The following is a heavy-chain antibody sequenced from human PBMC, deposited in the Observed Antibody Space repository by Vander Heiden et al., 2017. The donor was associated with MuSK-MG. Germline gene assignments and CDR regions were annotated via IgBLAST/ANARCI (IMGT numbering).Heavy chain of an antibody. Sequence: QVQLQESGPGLVTPSETLSLPCTVSGGSIISYYWSWIRQPPGKGLEWIGYIYYSGSTNYNPSLKSRVTISAYTSKNQFSLKLSSVTAADTAVYYCASTATTNSDAFDIWGQGTMVTVSS. CDR1: GGSIISYY. CDR2: IYYSGST. CDR3: ASTATTNSDAFDI. D-gene: IGHD2-15*01. J-gene: IGHJ3*02. V-gene: IGHV4-59*08.